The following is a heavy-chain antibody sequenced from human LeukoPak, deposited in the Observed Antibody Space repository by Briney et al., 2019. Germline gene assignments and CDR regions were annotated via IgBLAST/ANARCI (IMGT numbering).Heavy chain of an antibody. CDR3: ARSHYDFWSGYYTRGGFDY. J-gene: IGHJ4*02. CDR1: GFTFSSYG. D-gene: IGHD3-3*01. Sequence: PGGSLRLSCAASGFTFSSYGMHWVRQAPGKGLEWVAVISYDGSNKYYADSVKGRFTISRDNAKNSLYLQMNSLRAEDTAVYYCARSHYDFWSGYYTRGGFDYWGQGTLVTVSS. CDR2: ISYDGSNK. V-gene: IGHV3-30*03.